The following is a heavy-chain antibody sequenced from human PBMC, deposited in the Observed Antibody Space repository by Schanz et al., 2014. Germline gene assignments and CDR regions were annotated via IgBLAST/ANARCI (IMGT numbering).Heavy chain of an antibody. CDR1: GFTFSSYA. CDR3: ARDGGRDGYNLAFDV. CDR2: ISTSGGST. Sequence: EVQLVESGGGLVQPGGSLRLSCAASGFTFSSYAMSWVRQAPGKGLEWVSAISTSGGSTYYADSVKGRFTISRDSSKNTLFLQMNSLRAEDTAVYFCARDGGRDGYNLAFDVWGQGTLVTVSS. D-gene: IGHD5-12*01. V-gene: IGHV3-23*04. J-gene: IGHJ3*01.